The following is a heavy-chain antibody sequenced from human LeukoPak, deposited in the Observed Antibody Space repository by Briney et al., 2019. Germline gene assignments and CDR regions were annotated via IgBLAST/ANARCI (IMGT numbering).Heavy chain of an antibody. CDR2: IFSSGST. Sequence: SETLSLTCTVSGGSITGYYWSWIRQPPGKGLEWVGYIFSSGSTNYNPSLKSRVTISLDTSKSQFSLKLNSVTASDTAVYCCARLTKFLTPYYPTPWGQGTLATVSS. J-gene: IGHJ5*02. CDR1: GGSITGYY. CDR3: ARLTKFLTPYYPTP. V-gene: IGHV4-59*08. D-gene: IGHD3-9*01.